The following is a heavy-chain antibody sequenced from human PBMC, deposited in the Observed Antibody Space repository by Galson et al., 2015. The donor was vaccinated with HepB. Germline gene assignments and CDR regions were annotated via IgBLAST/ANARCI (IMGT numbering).Heavy chain of an antibody. Sequence: SLRLSCAASGFTFRSRGMHWVRQAPGKGLEWVAVIWYDGSNKRYADSVKGRFTISRDNAKNTLYLQMNSLRAEDTAVYYCARECTNGVCSVDGMDVWGQGTTVTVSS. V-gene: IGHV3-33*01. CDR2: IWYDGSNK. CDR3: ARECTNGVCSVDGMDV. J-gene: IGHJ6*02. D-gene: IGHD2-8*01. CDR1: GFTFRSRG.